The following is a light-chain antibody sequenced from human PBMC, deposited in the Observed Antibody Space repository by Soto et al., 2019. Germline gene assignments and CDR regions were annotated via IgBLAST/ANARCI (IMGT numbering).Light chain of an antibody. CDR3: CSYAGSYPVV. CDR2: DVS. J-gene: IGLJ2*01. V-gene: IGLV2-11*01. CDR1: SSDVGGYNY. Sequence: QSVLTQPRSVSGSTGQSVTISCTGTSSDVGGYNYVSWYQQHPGKAPKLMIYDVSKRPSGVPDRFSGSKSGNTASLTISGLQAEDEADYYCCSYAGSYPVVFGGGTQLTVL.